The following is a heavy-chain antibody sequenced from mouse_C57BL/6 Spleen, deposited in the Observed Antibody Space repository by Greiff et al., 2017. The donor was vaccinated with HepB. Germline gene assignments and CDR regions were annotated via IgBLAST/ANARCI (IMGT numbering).Heavy chain of an antibody. J-gene: IGHJ3*01. CDR3: ARRRFAY. Sequence: DVKLVESGGGLVKPGGSLKLSCAASGFTFSDYGMHWVRQAPEKGLEWVAYISSGSITIYYADTVKGRFTISRDNAKNTLFLQMTSLRSEDTAMYYCARRRFAYWGQGTLVTVSA. CDR2: ISSGSITI. V-gene: IGHV5-17*01. CDR1: GFTFSDYG.